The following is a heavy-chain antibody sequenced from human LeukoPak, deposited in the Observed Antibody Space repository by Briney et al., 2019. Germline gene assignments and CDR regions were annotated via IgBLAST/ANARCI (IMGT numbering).Heavy chain of an antibody. Sequence: ASVKVSCKASGYTFTGYYMHWVRQAPGQRLEWIRWINPNSGGTNYAQKFQGRVTMTRDTSISTAYMELSRLRSDDTAVYYCASSIVVVPAAIEGHWFDPWGQGTLVTVSS. J-gene: IGHJ5*02. CDR1: GYTFTGYY. CDR2: INPNSGGT. D-gene: IGHD2-2*01. CDR3: ASSIVVVPAAIEGHWFDP. V-gene: IGHV1-2*02.